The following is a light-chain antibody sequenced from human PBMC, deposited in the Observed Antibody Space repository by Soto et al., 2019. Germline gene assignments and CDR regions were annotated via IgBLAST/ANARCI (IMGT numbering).Light chain of an antibody. J-gene: IGLJ1*01. CDR3: SSYTNINTRACV. V-gene: IGLV2-14*01. CDR2: EVS. Sequence: QSALTQPASVSGSPGQSITISCTGTSSDVGGYNYVSWYQHHPGKAPKLMIFEVSNRPSGVSNRFSGSKSGNTASLTISGLQAEDEAEYYCSSYTNINTRACVFGTGTKLTVL. CDR1: SSDVGGYNY.